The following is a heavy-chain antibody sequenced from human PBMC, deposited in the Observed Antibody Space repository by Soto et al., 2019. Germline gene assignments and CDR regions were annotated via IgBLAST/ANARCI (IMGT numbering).Heavy chain of an antibody. CDR3: AKDGHSSSWYSFDY. D-gene: IGHD6-13*01. CDR2: ISYDGSNK. V-gene: IGHV3-30*18. J-gene: IGHJ4*02. CDR1: GFTFSSYG. Sequence: QVQLVESGGGVVQPGRSLRLSCAASGFTFSSYGMHWVRQAPGKGLEWVAVISYDGSNKYYADSVKGRFTISRDNSKNTLYLQMNSLRAEDTAVYYCAKDGHSSSWYSFDYWGQGTLVTVSS.